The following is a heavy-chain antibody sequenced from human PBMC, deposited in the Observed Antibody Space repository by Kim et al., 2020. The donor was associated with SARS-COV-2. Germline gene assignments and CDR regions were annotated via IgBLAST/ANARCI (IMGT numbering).Heavy chain of an antibody. Sequence: ISDSGVRTHYADAVKGRFTISRDNSKSTLFLQMNNLRAEDTAVYYCEASDYWGKGSLVTVSS. CDR2: ISDSGVRT. CDR3: EASDY. J-gene: IGHJ4*02. V-gene: IGHV3-23*01.